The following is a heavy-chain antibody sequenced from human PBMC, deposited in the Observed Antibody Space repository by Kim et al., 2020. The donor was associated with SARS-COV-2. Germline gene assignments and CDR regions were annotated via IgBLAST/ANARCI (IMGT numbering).Heavy chain of an antibody. V-gene: IGHV4-39*01. Sequence: YYNQSLKSRVTISVDTSKNQFSLKLSSVTAADTAVYYCARTSDLAAADDYWGQGTLVTVSS. D-gene: IGHD6-13*01. J-gene: IGHJ4*02. CDR3: ARTSDLAAADDY.